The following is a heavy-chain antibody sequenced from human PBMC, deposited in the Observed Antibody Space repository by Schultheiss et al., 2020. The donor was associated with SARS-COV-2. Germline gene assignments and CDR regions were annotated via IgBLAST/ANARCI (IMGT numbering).Heavy chain of an antibody. V-gene: IGHV3-30*03. CDR1: GFTFSSYG. CDR2: ISYDGSNK. D-gene: IGHD3-10*01. Sequence: GSLRLSCAASGFTFSSYGMHWVRQAPGKGLEWVAVISYDGSNKYYADSVKGRFTISRDNSKNTLYLQMNSLRAEDTAVYYCRVPHDAFDIWGQGTMVTVSS. CDR3: RVPHDAFDI. J-gene: IGHJ3*02.